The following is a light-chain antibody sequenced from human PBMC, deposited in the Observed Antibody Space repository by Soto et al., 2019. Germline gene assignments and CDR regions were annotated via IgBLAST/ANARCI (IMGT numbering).Light chain of an antibody. CDR2: EVT. CDR1: SSDVGAYNY. CDR3: SSFASSNTWV. J-gene: IGLJ3*02. Sequence: QSARTQPPSASGSPGQSVTDSCTGTSSDVGAYNYVSWYQQHAGKAPKLVIYEVTKRPSGVPDRFSGSKSANTASLTVSGLQAEDEADYYCSSFASSNTWVFGGVTKLTVL. V-gene: IGLV2-8*01.